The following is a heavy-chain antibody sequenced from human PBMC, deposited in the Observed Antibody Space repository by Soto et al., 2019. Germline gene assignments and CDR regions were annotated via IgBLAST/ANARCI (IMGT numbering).Heavy chain of an antibody. D-gene: IGHD3-3*01. J-gene: IGHJ4*02. CDR2: ISGSGGST. CDR3: ANMPYSPFWSGYLYFDY. CDR1: GFTFSSYA. Sequence: PGGSLRLSCAASGFTFSSYAMSWVRQAPGKGLEWVSAISGSGGSTYYADSVKGRFTISRDNSKNTLYLQMTSLRAEDTAVYYCANMPYSPFWSGYLYFDYWGEGTLVTVSS. V-gene: IGHV3-23*01.